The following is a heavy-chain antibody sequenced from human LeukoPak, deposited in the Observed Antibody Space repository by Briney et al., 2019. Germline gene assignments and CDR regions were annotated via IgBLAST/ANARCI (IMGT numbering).Heavy chain of an antibody. Sequence: SETLSLTCAVSGGSISSSNWWSWVGQPPGKGLEWIGSIYYSGSTYYNPSLKSRVTISVDTSKNQFSLNLSSVTAADTAVYYCARGLSSGGDCFDYYYYYMDVWGKGTTVTISS. CDR1: GGSISSSNW. V-gene: IGHV4-4*02. CDR3: ARGLSSGGDCFDYYYYYMDV. CDR2: IYYSGST. D-gene: IGHD2-21*02. J-gene: IGHJ6*03.